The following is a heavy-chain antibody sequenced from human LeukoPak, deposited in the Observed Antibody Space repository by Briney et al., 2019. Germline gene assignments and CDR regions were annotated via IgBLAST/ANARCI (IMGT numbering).Heavy chain of an antibody. CDR2: IYYSGST. CDR3: ARLSSSGRDY. J-gene: IGHJ4*02. D-gene: IGHD6-6*01. V-gene: IGHV4-59*02. Sequence: SETLSLTCAVSGGSVSNFYWSWIRQPPGKGLEWIGYIYYSGSTNYNPSLKSRVTMSIDASKNQFSLKLTSVTDADTAVYYCARLSSSGRDYWGQGTLVTVSS. CDR1: GGSVSNFY.